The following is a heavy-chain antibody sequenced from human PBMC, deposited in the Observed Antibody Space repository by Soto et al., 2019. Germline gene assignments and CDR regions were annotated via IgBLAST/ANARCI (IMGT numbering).Heavy chain of an antibody. CDR3: ARVVRGYCSGGSCYGGSYYYYMDV. D-gene: IGHD2-15*01. V-gene: IGHV3-13*01. CDR2: IGTAGDT. Sequence: EVQLVESGGGLVQPGGSLRLSCAASGFTFSSYDMHWVRQATGKGLEWASAIGTAGDTYYPGSVKGRFTISRENAKNSLYLQMNSLRAGDTAVYYCARVVRGYCSGGSCYGGSYYYYMDVWGKGTTVTVSS. J-gene: IGHJ6*03. CDR1: GFTFSSYD.